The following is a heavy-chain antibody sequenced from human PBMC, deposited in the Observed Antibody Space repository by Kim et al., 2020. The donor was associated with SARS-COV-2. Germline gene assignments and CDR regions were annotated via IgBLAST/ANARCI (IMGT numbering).Heavy chain of an antibody. CDR2: IYYSGST. CDR3: ARGQLLLNPNWFDP. J-gene: IGHJ5*02. D-gene: IGHD2-15*01. V-gene: IGHV4-39*01. CDR1: GGSISSSSYY. Sequence: SETLSLTCTVSGGSISSSSYYWGWIRQAPGKGLEWIGSIYYSGSTYYNPSLKSRVTISVDTSKNQFSLKLSSVTAADTAVYYCARGQLLLNPNWFDPWGQGTLVSVSS.